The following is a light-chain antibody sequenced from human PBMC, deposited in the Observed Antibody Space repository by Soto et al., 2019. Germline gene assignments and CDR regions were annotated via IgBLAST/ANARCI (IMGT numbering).Light chain of an antibody. Sequence: QSALTQPPSASGSPGQSVTISCTGTSSDVGRYNYVSWYQQHPGKAPKLMIYEVTKRPSGVPDRFSGSKSGNTDSLTVSGLQAEDEADYYCSSYAGTNNVFGTGTKLTVL. CDR1: SSDVGRYNY. J-gene: IGLJ1*01. V-gene: IGLV2-8*01. CDR2: EVT. CDR3: SSYAGTNNV.